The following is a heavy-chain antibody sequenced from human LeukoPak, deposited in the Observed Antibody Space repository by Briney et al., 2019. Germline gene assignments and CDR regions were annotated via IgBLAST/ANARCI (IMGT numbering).Heavy chain of an antibody. CDR2: ITSSGTYI. J-gene: IGHJ4*01. Sequence: GGSLRLSCAASGITFSSHAMSWVRQAPGKGLEWVSSITSSGTYITYADSVQGRFTISRDNAKNSLYLQMNSLRVDDTALYYCARASGGWDLDYWGHGTLVTVSS. V-gene: IGHV3-21*06. D-gene: IGHD1-26*01. CDR3: ARASGGWDLDY. CDR1: GITFSSHA.